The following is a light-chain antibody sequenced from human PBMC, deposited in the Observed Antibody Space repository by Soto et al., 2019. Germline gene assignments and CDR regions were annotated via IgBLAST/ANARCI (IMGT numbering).Light chain of an antibody. CDR3: QQYENYWT. J-gene: IGKJ1*01. CDR2: DAS. Sequence: DIQMTQYPSTLSATAGDRVTITCRASQSISAWLAWYQKKSGKAPKLLIYDASNLASGVPSRFSGSGSGTEFTLTISNLQPADFATYYCQQYENYWTFGQGTKVDIK. V-gene: IGKV1-5*01. CDR1: QSISAW.